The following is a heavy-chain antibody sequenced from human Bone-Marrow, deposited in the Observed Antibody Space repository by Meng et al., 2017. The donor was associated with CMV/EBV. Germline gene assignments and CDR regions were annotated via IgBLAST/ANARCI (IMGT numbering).Heavy chain of an antibody. CDR2: ISSNGGST. CDR3: ARTGLYCSSTSCYHYYYYGMDV. J-gene: IGHJ6*02. Sequence: GGSLRLSCAASGFTLSSYAMHWVRPAPGKGLEYVSAISSNGGSTYYADSVKGRFTISRDNSKNTLYLQMGSLRAEDMAVYYCARTGLYCSSTSCYHYYYYGMDVWGQGTTVTFYS. CDR1: GFTLSSYA. V-gene: IGHV3-64*02. D-gene: IGHD2-2*01.